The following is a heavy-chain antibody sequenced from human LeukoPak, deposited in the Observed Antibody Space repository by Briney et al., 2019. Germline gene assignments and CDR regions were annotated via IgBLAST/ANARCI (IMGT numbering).Heavy chain of an antibody. CDR2: ISYDGSNK. CDR3: AKDLAEAGDY. Sequence: GGSLRLSRAASGFTLSSYGMHWVRQAPGKGLEWVAVISYDGSNKYYADSVKGRFTISRDNSKNTLYLQMNSLRAEDTAVYYCAKDLAEAGDYWGQGTLVTVSS. CDR1: GFTLSSYG. V-gene: IGHV3-30*18. J-gene: IGHJ4*02. D-gene: IGHD6-19*01.